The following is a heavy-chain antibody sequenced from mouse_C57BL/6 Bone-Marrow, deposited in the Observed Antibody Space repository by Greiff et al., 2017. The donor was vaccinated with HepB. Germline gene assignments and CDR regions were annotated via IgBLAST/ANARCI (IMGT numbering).Heavy chain of an antibody. CDR3: ARAAYQDGYYDFDY. V-gene: IGHV1-80*01. CDR1: GYAFSSYW. D-gene: IGHD2-3*01. CDR2: IYPGDGDT. Sequence: QVQLQQSGAELVKPGASVKISCKASGYAFSSYWMNWVKQRPGKGLEWIGQIYPGDGDTNYNGKFKGKATLTADKSSSTAYMQLSSLTSEDSAVYFCARAAYQDGYYDFDYWGQGTTLTVSS. J-gene: IGHJ2*01.